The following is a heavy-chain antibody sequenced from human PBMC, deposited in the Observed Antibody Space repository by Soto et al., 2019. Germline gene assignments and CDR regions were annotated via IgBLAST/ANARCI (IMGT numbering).Heavy chain of an antibody. CDR1: GYTFTSYG. CDR2: ISAYNGNT. J-gene: IGHJ5*02. CDR3: ARDKKCGYTGTRLNWFDP. D-gene: IGHD1-1*01. V-gene: IGHV1-18*01. Sequence: ASVKVSCKASGYTFTSYGISWVRQAPGQGLEWMGWISAYNGNTNCAQKLQGRVTMTTDTSTSTAYMELRSLRSDDTAVYYCARDKKCGYTGTRLNWFDPWGPGTLVTLSS.